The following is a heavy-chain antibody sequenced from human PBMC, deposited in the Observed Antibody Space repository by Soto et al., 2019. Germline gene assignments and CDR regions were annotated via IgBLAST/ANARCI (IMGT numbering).Heavy chain of an antibody. CDR3: ALETEYCSSTSCYVIYKI. V-gene: IGHV1-8*01. CDR2: MNPNSGNT. J-gene: IGHJ3*02. D-gene: IGHD2-2*01. Sequence: GASVKVSCKASGYTFTSYDINWVRQATGQGLGWMGWMNPNSGNTGYAQKFQGRVTMTRNTSISTAYMELSSLRSEDTAVYYCALETEYCSSTSCYVIYKIWGQGTMVTVSS. CDR1: GYTFTSYD.